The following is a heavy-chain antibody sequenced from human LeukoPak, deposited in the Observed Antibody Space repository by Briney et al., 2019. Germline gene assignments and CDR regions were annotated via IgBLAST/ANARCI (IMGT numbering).Heavy chain of an antibody. J-gene: IGHJ6*03. V-gene: IGHV3-21*01. CDR3: ARGEPGLDYYYYMDV. CDR2: ISSSSSYI. CDR1: GFTFSSYS. D-gene: IGHD1-14*01. Sequence: GGSLRLSCAASGFTFSSYSMNWVRQAPGKGLEWVSSISSSSSYIYYADSVKGRFTISRDNAKNSLYLQMNSLRAEDTAVYYCARGEPGLDYYYYMDVWGKGTTVTVSS.